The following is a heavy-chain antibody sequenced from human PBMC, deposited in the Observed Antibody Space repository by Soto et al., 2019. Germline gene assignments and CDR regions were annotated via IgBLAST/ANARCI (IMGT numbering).Heavy chain of an antibody. Sequence: EVQLVESGGGLVKPGGSLRLSCAASGFTFSSYSMNWVRQAPGKGLEWVSSISSSSSYIYYADSVKGRFTISRDNAKNSLYLQMNSLRAEDTAVYYCASRYCSSTSCSPVYWYFDLWGRGTLVTVSS. D-gene: IGHD2-2*01. CDR2: ISSSSSYI. V-gene: IGHV3-21*01. CDR3: ASRYCSSTSCSPVYWYFDL. J-gene: IGHJ2*01. CDR1: GFTFSSYS.